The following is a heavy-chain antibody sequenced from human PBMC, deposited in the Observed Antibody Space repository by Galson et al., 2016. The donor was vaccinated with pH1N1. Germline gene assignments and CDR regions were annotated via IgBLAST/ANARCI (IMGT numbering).Heavy chain of an antibody. CDR2: IYYSGIT. V-gene: IGHV4-39*01. J-gene: IGHJ4*02. D-gene: IGHD6-19*01. CDR3: ARLWYGSQWPYIDY. Sequence: QPPGKGLEWIANIYYSGITYYDASLKSRVTISVDTSKKQFSLKLNSVIAADTAVYYCARLWYGSQWPYIDYWGQGTLVTVSA.